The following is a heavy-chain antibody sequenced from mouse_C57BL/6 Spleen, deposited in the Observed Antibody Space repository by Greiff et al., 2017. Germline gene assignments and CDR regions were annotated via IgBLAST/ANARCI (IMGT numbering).Heavy chain of an antibody. CDR1: GYTFTSYW. Sequence: QVQLQQPGAELVRPGSSVKLSCKASGYTFTSYWMHWVKQRPIQGLEWIGNIDPSDSETPYNQKFKDKATLTVDKSSSTAYMQLSSLTSEDSAVYYCARGDYGKRGDYWGQGTSVTVSS. D-gene: IGHD1-1*02. J-gene: IGHJ4*01. V-gene: IGHV1-52*01. CDR2: IDPSDSET. CDR3: ARGDYGKRGDY.